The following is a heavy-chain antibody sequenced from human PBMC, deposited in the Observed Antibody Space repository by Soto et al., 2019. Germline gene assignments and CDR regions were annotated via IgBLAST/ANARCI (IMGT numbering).Heavy chain of an antibody. J-gene: IGHJ5*02. D-gene: IGHD3-10*01. Sequence: PSETLSLTCTVSGGSISSGDYYWSWIRQPPGKGLEWIGYIYYSGSTYYNPSLKSRVTISVDTSKNQFSLKLSSVTAADTAVYYCATMVRGVMRNYNWFDPWGQGTLVTVSS. V-gene: IGHV4-30-4*01. CDR3: ATMVRGVMRNYNWFDP. CDR1: GGSISSGDYY. CDR2: IYYSGST.